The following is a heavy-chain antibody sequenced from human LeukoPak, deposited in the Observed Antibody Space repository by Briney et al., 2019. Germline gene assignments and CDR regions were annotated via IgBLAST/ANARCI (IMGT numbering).Heavy chain of an antibody. D-gene: IGHD6-19*01. Sequence: ASVKVSCKASGYTFTGYYMHWVRQSPGQGLGWMGWFHPNSGDTNYVQKFQGRVTMTRDTSNTTAYMELSLRSDDTAVYYCARFDQGWGTFDYWGQGTVVTVSS. CDR1: GYTFTGYY. CDR3: ARFDQGWGTFDY. V-gene: IGHV1-2*02. J-gene: IGHJ4*02. CDR2: FHPNSGDT.